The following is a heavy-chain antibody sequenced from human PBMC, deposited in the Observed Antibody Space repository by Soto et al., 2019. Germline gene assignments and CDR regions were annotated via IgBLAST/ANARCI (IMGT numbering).Heavy chain of an antibody. D-gene: IGHD1-26*01. CDR1: GYTFTSYG. CDR2: ISAYNGNT. Sequence: ASVKVSCKASGYTFTSYGISWVRQAPGQGLEWMGWISAYNGNTNYAQKLQGRVTMTTDTSTSTAYMELRSLRSDDTAVYYCARRSGSYYWKYYFDYWGQGTLVTVSS. CDR3: ARRSGSYYWKYYFDY. J-gene: IGHJ4*02. V-gene: IGHV1-18*01.